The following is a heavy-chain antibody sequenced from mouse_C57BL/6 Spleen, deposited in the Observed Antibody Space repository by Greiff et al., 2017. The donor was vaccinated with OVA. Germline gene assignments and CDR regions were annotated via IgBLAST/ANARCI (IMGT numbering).Heavy chain of an antibody. CDR3: ARQGDSSGYFYAMDY. CDR2: ISSGGSYT. CDR1: GFTFSSYG. D-gene: IGHD3-2*02. V-gene: IGHV5-6*01. Sequence: DVHLVESGGDLVKPGGSLKLSCAASGFTFSSYGMSWVRQTPDKRLEWVATISSGGSYTYYPDSVKGRFTISRDNAKNTLYLQMSSLKSEDTAMYYCARQGDSSGYFYAMDYWGQGTSVTVSS. J-gene: IGHJ4*01.